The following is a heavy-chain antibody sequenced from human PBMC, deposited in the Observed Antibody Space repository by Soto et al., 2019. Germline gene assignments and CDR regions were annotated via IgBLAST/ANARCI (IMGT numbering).Heavy chain of an antibody. CDR3: AKETPYYGDLNWFDP. D-gene: IGHD4-17*01. V-gene: IGHV3-30*18. CDR1: GFTFSSYG. J-gene: IGHJ5*02. Sequence: QVQLVESGGGVVQPGRSLRLSCAASGFTFSSYGMHWVRQAPGKGLEWVAVISYDGSNKYYADSVKGRFTISRDNSKNTLYLQMNSLRAEDTAVYYCAKETPYYGDLNWFDPWGQGTLVTVSS. CDR2: ISYDGSNK.